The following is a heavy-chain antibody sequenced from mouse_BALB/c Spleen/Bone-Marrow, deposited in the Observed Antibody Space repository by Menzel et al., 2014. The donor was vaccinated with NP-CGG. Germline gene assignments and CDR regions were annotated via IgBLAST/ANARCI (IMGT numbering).Heavy chain of an antibody. CDR2: INPSNGRT. Sequence: VQLQQSGAELVKPGASVKLSCKASGYTFTSYWMHWVKQRPGQGLEWIGEINPSNGRTNYNEKFKSKATLTADKSSSTAYMQLSSLTSEDSAVYYCAREDILYAMDYWGQGTSVTVSS. J-gene: IGHJ4*01. CDR3: AREDILYAMDY. V-gene: IGHV1S81*02. CDR1: GYTFTSYW.